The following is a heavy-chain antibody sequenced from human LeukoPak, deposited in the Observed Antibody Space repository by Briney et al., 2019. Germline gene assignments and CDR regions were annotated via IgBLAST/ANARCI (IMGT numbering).Heavy chain of an antibody. D-gene: IGHD1-1*01. J-gene: IGHJ4*02. CDR3: ARLDSATDDDY. CDR2: TFYSVST. Sequence: PSETLSLTCTVSGDSIRPHYWSWIRQPPGRGLEWIAFTFYSVSTNYNPSLKSRVTISVDTSKNQFSLRLSSVTAADTAVYYCARLDSATDDDYWGQGTLVTVSS. CDR1: GDSIRPHY. V-gene: IGHV4-59*11.